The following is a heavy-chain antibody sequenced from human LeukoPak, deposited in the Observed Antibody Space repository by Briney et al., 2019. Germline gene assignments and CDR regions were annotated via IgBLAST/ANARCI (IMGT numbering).Heavy chain of an antibody. J-gene: IGHJ4*02. CDR1: GYSISSGYY. CDR2: IYHSGST. CDR3: ARAPISFDSSGYYYFDY. V-gene: IGHV4-38-2*02. D-gene: IGHD3-22*01. Sequence: SETLSLTCTVSGYSISSGYYWGWIRQPPGKGLEWIGSIYHSGSTYYNPSLKSRVTISVDTSKNQFSLKLSSVTAADTAVYYCARAPISFDSSGYYYFDYWGQGTLVTVSS.